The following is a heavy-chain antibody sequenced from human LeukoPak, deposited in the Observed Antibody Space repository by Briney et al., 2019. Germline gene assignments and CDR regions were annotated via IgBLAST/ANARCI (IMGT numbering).Heavy chain of an antibody. D-gene: IGHD4-17*01. Sequence: PSETLSLTCAVYGGSFSGYYWSWIRQPPGKGLEWIGEINHSGSTNYNPSLKSRVTISVDTSKNQFSLKLSSVTAADTAVCYCARDGSTVTTSRYWFDPWGQGTLVTVSS. CDR3: ARDGSTVTTSRYWFDP. V-gene: IGHV4-34*01. CDR1: GGSFSGYY. J-gene: IGHJ5*02. CDR2: INHSGST.